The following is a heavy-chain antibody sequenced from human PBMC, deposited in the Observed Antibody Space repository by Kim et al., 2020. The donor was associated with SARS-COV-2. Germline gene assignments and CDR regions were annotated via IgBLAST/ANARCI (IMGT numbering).Heavy chain of an antibody. CDR1: GGSVSSGSYY. Sequence: SETLSLTCTVSGGSVSSGSYYWSWIRQPPGKGLEWIGYIYYSGSTNYNPSLKSRVTISVDTSKNQFSLKLSSVTAADTAVYYCARESNFWYFDLWGRGTLVTVSS. CDR3: ARESNFWYFDL. CDR2: IYYSGST. J-gene: IGHJ2*01. D-gene: IGHD2-8*01. V-gene: IGHV4-61*01.